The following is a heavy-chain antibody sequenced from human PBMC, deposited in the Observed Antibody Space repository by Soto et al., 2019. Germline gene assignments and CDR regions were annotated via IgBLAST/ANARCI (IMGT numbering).Heavy chain of an antibody. CDR1: GFTFINYA. J-gene: IGHJ2*01. Sequence: EVQLLESGGGLVQPGGSLRLSCVGSGFTFINYAMNWVRQTPGKGLEWVSGISGGGDRTFDADSVKGRFTISRDNSKNTVNLQMNSLRADDTAVYYCARKVLGSTSRPDWWYFDLWGRGTLVTASS. V-gene: IGHV3-23*01. CDR3: ARKVLGSTSRPDWWYFDL. D-gene: IGHD2-2*01. CDR2: ISGGGDRT.